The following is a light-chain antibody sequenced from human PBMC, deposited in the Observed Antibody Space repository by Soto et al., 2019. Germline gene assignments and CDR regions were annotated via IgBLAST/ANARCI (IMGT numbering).Light chain of an antibody. CDR1: SSDIGGYNY. Sequence: QSALTQPPSASGSPGQSVTISCTGTSSDIGGYNYVSWYQQHPGNAPKLMIFEVTKRPSGVPDRFSGSKSGSTASLTVSGLQAEDEADYYCSSYAGRNTVVFGGGTKLTVL. J-gene: IGLJ2*01. CDR3: SSYAGRNTVV. V-gene: IGLV2-8*01. CDR2: EVT.